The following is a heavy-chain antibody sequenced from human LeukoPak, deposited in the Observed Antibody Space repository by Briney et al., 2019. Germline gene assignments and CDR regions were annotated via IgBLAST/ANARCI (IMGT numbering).Heavy chain of an antibody. Sequence: GSSVKVSCKASGGTFGSYAISWVRQAPGQGLEWMGGIIPIFGTANYAQKFQGRVTITADESTSTAYMELSSLRSEDTAVYYCARDCGGRWKCFDYWGQGTLVTVSS. CDR2: IIPIFGTA. D-gene: IGHD2-21*01. V-gene: IGHV1-69*01. CDR1: GGTFGSYA. J-gene: IGHJ4*02. CDR3: ARDCGGRWKCFDY.